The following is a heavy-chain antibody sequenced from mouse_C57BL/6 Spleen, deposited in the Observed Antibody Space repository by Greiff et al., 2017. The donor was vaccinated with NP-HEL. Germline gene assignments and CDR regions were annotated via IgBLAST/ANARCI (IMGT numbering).Heavy chain of an antibody. CDR2: INPSSGYT. CDR3: ARRDYYGGSYGAMDY. J-gene: IGHJ4*01. V-gene: IGHV1-4*01. Sequence: QVQLQQSGAELARPGASVKMSCKASGYTFTSYTMHWVKQRPGQGLEWIGYINPSSGYTKYNQKFKDKATLTADKSSSTAYMQLSSLTSEDSAVYYCARRDYYGGSYGAMDYWGQGTSVTFSS. D-gene: IGHD1-1*01. CDR1: GYTFTSYT.